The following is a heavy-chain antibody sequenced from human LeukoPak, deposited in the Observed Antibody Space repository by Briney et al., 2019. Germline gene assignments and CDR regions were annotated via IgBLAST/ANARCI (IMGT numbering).Heavy chain of an antibody. CDR3: ARAVGYYYDSSGYEFDY. CDR1: GFTFDDYG. Sequence: GGSLRLSCAASGFTFDDYGMGWVRQAPGKGLEWVSGINWNGGSTGYADSVKGRFTISRDNAKNSLYLQMNSLRAEDTALYYCARAVGYYYDSSGYEFDYWGQGTLVTVSS. J-gene: IGHJ4*02. CDR2: INWNGGST. D-gene: IGHD3-22*01. V-gene: IGHV3-20*04.